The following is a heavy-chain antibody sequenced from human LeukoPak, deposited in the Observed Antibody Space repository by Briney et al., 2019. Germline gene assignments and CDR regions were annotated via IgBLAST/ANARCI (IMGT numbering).Heavy chain of an antibody. J-gene: IGHJ6*02. CDR3: ASRDIAVVDTAMDYYYGMDV. CDR1: VFTFRDYY. CDR2: INSSGSTI. D-gene: IGHD5-18*01. Sequence: GGPLRLSCAASVFTFRDYYRSWIPQAPGKGLEWVSYINSSGSTIYYADSVQGRLTISRDNAKNSLYLQMNSLRAEDTAVYYCASRDIAVVDTAMDYYYGMDVWGQGTTVTVSS. V-gene: IGHV3-11*01.